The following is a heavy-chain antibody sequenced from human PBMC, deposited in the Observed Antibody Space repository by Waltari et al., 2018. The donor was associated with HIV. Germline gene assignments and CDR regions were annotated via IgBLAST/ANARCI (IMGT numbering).Heavy chain of an antibody. J-gene: IGHJ6*02. Sequence: EVQLVESGGGLVKPGGSLRLSCAASGFTFSTFWIHWVRQTPGKGLVWVSGINSDGSSTTYADSVKGRFTISRDNPKNTLYLQMSSLRADDTAVYFCARGRYYGMDVWGQGTTVTVSS. CDR3: ARGRYYGMDV. CDR1: GFTFSTFW. V-gene: IGHV3-74*01. CDR2: INSDGSST.